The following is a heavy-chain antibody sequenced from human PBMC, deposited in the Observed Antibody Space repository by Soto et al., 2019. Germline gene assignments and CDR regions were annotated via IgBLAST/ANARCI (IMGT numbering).Heavy chain of an antibody. CDR2: INHIGST. CDR3: ARGKYSGYWGGHFDY. D-gene: IGHD5-12*01. J-gene: IGHJ4*02. CDR1: VGSFSGYY. V-gene: IGHV4-34*01. Sequence: PSETLSLAGAVYVGSFSGYYWSWIRQPPGKGLEWIGEINHIGSTNYNPSLKIRVTISVDTSKNQFSLKLSSVTAADTAVYYCARGKYSGYWGGHFDYWGQGTLVTVSS.